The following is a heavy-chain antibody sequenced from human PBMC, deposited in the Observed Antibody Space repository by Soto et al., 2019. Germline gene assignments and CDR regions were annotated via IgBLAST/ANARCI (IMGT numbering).Heavy chain of an antibody. J-gene: IGHJ5*02. Sequence: QVQLVQSGAEVKKPGASVKVSCTASGYTFTHYAIHWVRHAPGQSLEWMGFINAGSGNTKYSQTCQGRLTFTKDTSASTAYMDLSSLSSEDTAIYYCARGLAADGAWGQGTLVTVSS. CDR3: ARGLAADGA. CDR2: INAGSGNT. CDR1: GYTFTHYA. D-gene: IGHD6-13*01. V-gene: IGHV1-3*01.